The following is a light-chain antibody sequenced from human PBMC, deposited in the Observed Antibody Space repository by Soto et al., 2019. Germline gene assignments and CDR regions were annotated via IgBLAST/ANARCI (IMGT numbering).Light chain of an antibody. J-gene: IGKJ2*01. V-gene: IGKV1-39*01. Sequence: DIQMTQSPSSLSASVGDRVTITCRASQSISSYLNWYQQKPWKAPKLLIYAASSLQSGVPSRFSGSGSGTDFTLTISSLQPEDFATYYCQQSYSTPYTFGQGNKLEIK. CDR3: QQSYSTPYT. CDR1: QSISSY. CDR2: AAS.